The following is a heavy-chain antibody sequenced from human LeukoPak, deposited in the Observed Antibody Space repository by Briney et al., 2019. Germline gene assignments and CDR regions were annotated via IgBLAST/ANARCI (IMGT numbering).Heavy chain of an antibody. CDR1: GFTFSNYA. J-gene: IGHJ4*02. CDR3: AKVTGGDMITYGGLDY. D-gene: IGHD3-16*01. Sequence: GGSLRLSCAASGFTFSNYAMSWVRQAPGQGLEWVSAISGNGDITYYTDSVKGRFTISRDNSENTLYLQMNSLRAEDTAIYYCAKVTGGDMITYGGLDYWGQGTLVTVSS. CDR2: ISGNGDIT. V-gene: IGHV3-23*01.